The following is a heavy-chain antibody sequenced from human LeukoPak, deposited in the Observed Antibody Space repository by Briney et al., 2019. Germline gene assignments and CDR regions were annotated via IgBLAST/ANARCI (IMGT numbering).Heavy chain of an antibody. V-gene: IGHV7-4-1*02. D-gene: IGHD6-13*01. CDR2: INTNTGNP. CDR3: ARDGGTWQQLVYAFDI. J-gene: IGHJ3*02. CDR1: GYTFTSYA. Sequence: ASVKVSCKASGYTFTSYAMNWVRQAPGQGLEWMGWINTNTGNPTYAQGFTGRFVFSLDTSVSTAYLQISSLKAEDTAVYYCARDGGTWQQLVYAFDIWGQGTMVTVSS.